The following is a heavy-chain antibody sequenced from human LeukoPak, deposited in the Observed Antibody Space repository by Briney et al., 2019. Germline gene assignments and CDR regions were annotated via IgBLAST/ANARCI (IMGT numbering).Heavy chain of an antibody. CDR3: AREDPQTTVPEGMDV. D-gene: IGHD4-17*01. Sequence: SETLSLTCTVSGGSISYYYWSWIRQSPGEGLEWIGYIYYSGTTNYNPSLKGRVTISVDTSKNQFSLQLRSVTAADTAVYYCAREDPQTTVPEGMDVWGQGTTVTVSS. J-gene: IGHJ6*02. CDR1: GGSISYYY. CDR2: IYYSGTT. V-gene: IGHV4-59*01.